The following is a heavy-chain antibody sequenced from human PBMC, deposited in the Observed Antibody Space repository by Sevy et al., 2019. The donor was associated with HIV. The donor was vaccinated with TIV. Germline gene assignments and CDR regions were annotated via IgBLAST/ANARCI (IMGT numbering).Heavy chain of an antibody. CDR2: IGYDGSDK. J-gene: IGHJ4*02. Sequence: GGSLRLSCAASGFTFSNYGMHWVRQVPGKGLEWVTFIGYDGSDKYYAASVKGTFTISRDDSKNTLYLQMDSLRAEDTAIYYCAKDLAGPGRRYFDYWGQGTLVTVSS. CDR1: GFTFSNYG. V-gene: IGHV3-30*02. CDR3: AKDLAGPGRRYFDY. D-gene: IGHD6-13*01.